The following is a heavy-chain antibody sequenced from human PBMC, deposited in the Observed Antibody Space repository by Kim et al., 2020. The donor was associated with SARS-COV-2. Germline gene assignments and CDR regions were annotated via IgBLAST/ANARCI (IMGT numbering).Heavy chain of an antibody. V-gene: IGHV5-51*01. Sequence: GESLKISCKGSAYDFTTYWIAWVRQIPGKGLECMGIIYPGDSDTRYSPSFQGQVTMSADKSISTAYLQWNSLKASDTAIYYCARGEGYTGNSRGMDVWGQGTTVTVSS. CDR2: IYPGDSDT. J-gene: IGHJ6*02. D-gene: IGHD3-9*01. CDR3: ARGEGYTGNSRGMDV. CDR1: AYDFTTYW.